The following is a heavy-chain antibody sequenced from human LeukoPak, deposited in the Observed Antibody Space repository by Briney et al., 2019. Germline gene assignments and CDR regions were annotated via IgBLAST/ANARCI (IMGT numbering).Heavy chain of an antibody. Sequence: GGSLRLSCAASGFTFSSYSMNWVRQAPGKGLEWVSSISSSSSYIYYADSLKGRFTISRDNAKNSLYRQMNSLRAEDTAVYYCAREFGYCSGGSCYSFGYYFDYWGQGTLVTVSS. J-gene: IGHJ4*02. CDR2: ISSSSSYI. V-gene: IGHV3-21*01. CDR1: GFTFSSYS. CDR3: AREFGYCSGGSCYSFGYYFDY. D-gene: IGHD2-15*01.